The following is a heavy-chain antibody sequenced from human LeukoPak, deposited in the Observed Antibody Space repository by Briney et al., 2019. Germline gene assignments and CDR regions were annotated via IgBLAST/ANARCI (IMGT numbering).Heavy chain of an antibody. J-gene: IGHJ3*02. V-gene: IGHV4-59*11. CDR2: IYYSGST. CDR1: GGSISSHY. Sequence: PSETLSLTCTVSGGSISSHYWSWIRQPPGKGLEWIGYIYYSGSTNYNPSLKSRVTISVDTSENQFSLKLSSVTAADTAVYYCARVGSYYDFWSGYRPIDAFDIWGQGTMVTVSS. CDR3: ARVGSYYDFWSGYRPIDAFDI. D-gene: IGHD3-3*01.